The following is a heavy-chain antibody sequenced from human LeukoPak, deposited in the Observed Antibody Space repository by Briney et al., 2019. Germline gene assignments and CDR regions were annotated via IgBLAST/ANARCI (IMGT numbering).Heavy chain of an antibody. V-gene: IGHV4-39*02. CDR1: GGSITGSSYY. Sequence: SETLSLTCTISGGSITGSSYYWGWIRQSPGKGLEWIGNIYYSGSTSYNSSLKSRVTISIDTSKNHFSLRLPSVTASDTAVYFCTRGSYDVLTGRSTLGEYWGQGTLVAVSS. D-gene: IGHD3-9*01. CDR2: IYYSGST. J-gene: IGHJ4*02. CDR3: TRGSYDVLTGRSTLGEY.